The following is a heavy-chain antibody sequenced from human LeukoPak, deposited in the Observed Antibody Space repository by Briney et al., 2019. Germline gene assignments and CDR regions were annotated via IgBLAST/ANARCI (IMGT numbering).Heavy chain of an antibody. CDR3: ARGDFDGGNSYYFDY. CDR2: IYSGGST. Sequence: GGSLRLPFAASGFTVSINYMSWVRQAPGKGLEWVSVIYSGGSTCYADSVKGRFTISRDNSKNTLYLQMNSLRAEDTAVYYCARGDFDGGNSYYFDYWGQGTLVTVSS. D-gene: IGHD4-23*01. V-gene: IGHV3-53*01. CDR1: GFTVSINY. J-gene: IGHJ4*02.